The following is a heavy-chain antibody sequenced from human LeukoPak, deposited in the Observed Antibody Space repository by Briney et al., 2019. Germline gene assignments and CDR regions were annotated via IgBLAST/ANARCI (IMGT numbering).Heavy chain of an antibody. CDR1: GGPFSSYA. D-gene: IGHD5-18*01. CDR3: ASGYSYGFDY. Sequence: VKVSCNASGGPFSSYAISWVRQAPGKNFKWMGGIIPIFGTANCAQKFQGRVTITTDESTRTAYMELSSLRSEDTAVYYCASGYSYGFDYWGQGTLVTVSS. V-gene: IGHV1-69*05. CDR2: IIPIFGTA. J-gene: IGHJ4*02.